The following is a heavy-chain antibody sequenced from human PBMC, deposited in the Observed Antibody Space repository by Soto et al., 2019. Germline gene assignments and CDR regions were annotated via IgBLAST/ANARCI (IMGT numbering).Heavy chain of an antibody. CDR1: GCTCDDYG. V-gene: IGHV3-74*01. J-gene: IGHJ4*02. Sequence: GGSLRLCWGASGCTCDDYGGHWVRQAPGEGLMWVSRLQTDGSHPDYADSVKGRFTISRDNAKNTLYLQMNSLRGDDTAVYYCARGPFYGSSWGQGTLVTVSS. CDR3: ARGPFYGSS. D-gene: IGHD6-13*01. CDR2: LQTDGSHP.